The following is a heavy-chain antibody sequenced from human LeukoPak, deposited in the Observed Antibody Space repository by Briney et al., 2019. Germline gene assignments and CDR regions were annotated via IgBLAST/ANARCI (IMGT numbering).Heavy chain of an antibody. Sequence: GGSLRLSCAASGFTFSSYAMSWVRQAPGKGLEWVSAISGSGGSTYYADSVKGRFTISRDNSKNTLYLQMNSLRAEDTAVYYCAKAQPPSYYCSSTSCLGSMDVWGQGTTVTVSS. D-gene: IGHD2-2*01. CDR1: GFTFSSYA. J-gene: IGHJ6*02. V-gene: IGHV3-23*01. CDR3: AKAQPPSYYCSSTSCLGSMDV. CDR2: ISGSGGST.